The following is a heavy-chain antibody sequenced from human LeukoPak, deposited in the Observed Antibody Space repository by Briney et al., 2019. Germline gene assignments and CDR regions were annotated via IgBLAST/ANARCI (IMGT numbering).Heavy chain of an antibody. V-gene: IGHV3-23*01. D-gene: IGHD2-8*01. CDR3: AKVKNGFNTPFDY. Sequence: GGSLRLSCAVSGFPFSDYAMSRVRQAPGKGLDWVSSISASGGSTYSADSVKGRFTISRDNSKNTLYLQMNSLRAEDTAVYYCAKVKNGFNTPFDYWGQGTLVTVSS. CDR2: ISASGGST. CDR1: GFPFSDYA. J-gene: IGHJ4*02.